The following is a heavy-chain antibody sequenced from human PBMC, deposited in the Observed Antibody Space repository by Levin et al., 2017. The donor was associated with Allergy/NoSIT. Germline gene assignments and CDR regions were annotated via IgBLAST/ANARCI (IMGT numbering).Heavy chain of an antibody. Sequence: SCAASGFTFSSYAMHWVRQAPGKGLEWVAVISYDGSNKYYADSVKGRFTISRDNSKNTLYLQMNSLRAEDTAVYYCARADKRITIFGVVTPGAFDIWGQGTMVTVSS. CDR1: GFTFSSYA. V-gene: IGHV3-30*04. CDR3: ARADKRITIFGVVTPGAFDI. D-gene: IGHD3-3*01. CDR2: ISYDGSNK. J-gene: IGHJ3*02.